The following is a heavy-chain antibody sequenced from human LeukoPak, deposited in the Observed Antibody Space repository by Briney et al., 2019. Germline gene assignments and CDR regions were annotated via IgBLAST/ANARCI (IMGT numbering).Heavy chain of an antibody. D-gene: IGHD5-12*01. CDR2: IKSDGSST. CDR3: ARDRGYTQDY. V-gene: IGHV3-74*01. Sequence: PGGSLRLSCAASGFTISSYWMHWVRQAPGKGLVWVSYIKSDGSSTNYADSVKGRFTISRDNAKNTLYLQVNSLRAEDTAVYYCARDRGYTQDYWGQGTLVTVSS. CDR1: GFTISSYW. J-gene: IGHJ4*02.